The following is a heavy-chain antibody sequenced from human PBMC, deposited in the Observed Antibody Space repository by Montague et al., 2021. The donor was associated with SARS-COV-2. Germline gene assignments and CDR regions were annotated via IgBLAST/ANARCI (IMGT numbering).Heavy chain of an antibody. CDR3: ASFPTSCYYDSKAAPATPDAFDI. Sequence: SETLSLTCTVSGGSISSSSYYWGWIRQPPGKGPEWIGSIYYSGSTYYNPSLKSRVTISVDTSKNQFSLKLSSVTAADTAVYYCASFPTSCYYDSKAAPATPDAFDIWGQGTMVTVSS. D-gene: IGHD3-22*01. V-gene: IGHV4-39*01. J-gene: IGHJ3*02. CDR2: IYYSGST. CDR1: GGSISSSSYY.